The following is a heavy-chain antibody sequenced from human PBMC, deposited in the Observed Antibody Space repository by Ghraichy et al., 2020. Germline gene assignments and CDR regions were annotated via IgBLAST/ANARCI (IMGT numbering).Heavy chain of an antibody. CDR1: GFTFSTYA. D-gene: IGHD3-10*01. V-gene: IGHV3-30-3*01. CDR2: VSYNGSNKYGTNK. J-gene: IGHJ6*02. Sequence: GGSLRLSCAASGFTFSTYAMHWVRQAPGKGLEWVAVVSYNGSNKYGTNKYYANSVKGRFTISRDNSKNTLYLQMNSLRAEDTAVYYCARDITMVRGVIISKGYYYGMDVWGQGTTFTVSS. CDR3: ARDITMVRGVIISKGYYYGMDV.